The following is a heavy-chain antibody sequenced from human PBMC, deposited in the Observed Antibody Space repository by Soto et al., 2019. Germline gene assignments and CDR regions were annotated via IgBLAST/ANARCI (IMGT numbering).Heavy chain of an antibody. CDR3: AGRVRGVISGYYGMDV. Sequence: SLRLSCAASGFTFSSYGMHWVRQAPGKGLEWVAVISYDGSNKYYADSVKGRFTISRDNSKNTLYLQMNSLRAEDTAVYYCAGRVRGVISGYYGMDVWGQGTTVTVSS. CDR1: GFTFSSYG. V-gene: IGHV3-30*03. J-gene: IGHJ6*02. D-gene: IGHD3-10*01. CDR2: ISYDGSNK.